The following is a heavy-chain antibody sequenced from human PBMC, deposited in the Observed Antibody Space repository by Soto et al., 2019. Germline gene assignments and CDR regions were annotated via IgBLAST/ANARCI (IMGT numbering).Heavy chain of an antibody. Sequence: SETLSLTCAVYGGSFSGYYWSWIRQPPGKGLEWIGEINHSGSTNYDPSLKSRVTISVDTSKNQFSLKLSSVTAADTAVYYCARYRGIVVAVAATLWGWFDPWGQGTLVTVSS. CDR2: INHSGST. J-gene: IGHJ5*02. CDR3: ARYRGIVVAVAATLWGWFDP. CDR1: GGSFSGYY. V-gene: IGHV4-34*01. D-gene: IGHD2-15*01.